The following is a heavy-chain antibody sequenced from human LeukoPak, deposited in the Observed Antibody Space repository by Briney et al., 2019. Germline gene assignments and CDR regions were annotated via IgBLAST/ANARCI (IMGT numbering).Heavy chain of an antibody. CDR1: GGSISSSSYY. D-gene: IGHD4-23*01. J-gene: IGHJ4*02. Sequence: SETLSLTCTVSGGSISSSSYYWGWIRQPPGKGLEWIGRIYYSGSTYYNPSLKSRVTISVDTSKNQFSLKLSSVTAADTAVYYCARAVPDDYGGNAAFDYWGQGTLVTVSS. CDR2: IYYSGST. CDR3: ARAVPDDYGGNAAFDY. V-gene: IGHV4-39*07.